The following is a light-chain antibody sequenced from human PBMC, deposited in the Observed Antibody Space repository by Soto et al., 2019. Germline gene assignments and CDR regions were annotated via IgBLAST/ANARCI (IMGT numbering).Light chain of an antibody. CDR2: WAS. CDR3: QQYYSTPLT. J-gene: IGKJ4*01. V-gene: IGKV4-1*01. Sequence: DIVMTQSPDSLAVSLGERATINCKSSQSVLYRSNSKNYLAWYQQKPGQPPRLLIYWASTRESGVPDRFSGNGSGTDFTLTISSLQAEDVAVYYCQQYYSTPLTFGGGTKVEIK. CDR1: QSVLYRSNSKNY.